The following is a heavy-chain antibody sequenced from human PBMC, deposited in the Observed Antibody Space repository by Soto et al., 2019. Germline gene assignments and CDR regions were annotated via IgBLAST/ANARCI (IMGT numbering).Heavy chain of an antibody. CDR3: ASQGSSSWSRRPLYYYFGMDV. D-gene: IGHD6-13*01. Sequence: ASVKVSCKASGGTFSSYAISWVRQAPGQGLEWMGGIIPIFGTANYAQKFQGRVTITADESTSTAYMELSSLRSEDTAVYYCASQGSSSWSRRPLYYYFGMDVWGQGTTVTVSS. CDR2: IIPIFGTA. CDR1: GGTFSSYA. V-gene: IGHV1-69*13. J-gene: IGHJ6*02.